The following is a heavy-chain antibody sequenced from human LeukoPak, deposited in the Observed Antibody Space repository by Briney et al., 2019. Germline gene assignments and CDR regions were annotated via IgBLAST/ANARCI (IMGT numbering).Heavy chain of an antibody. CDR3: AKDQLYYYDSSGYGD. CDR2: ISGDSDRT. J-gene: IGHJ4*02. V-gene: IGHV3-23*01. Sequence: GGSLRLSCAASGFTFTSYAMTWVRQAPGQGLEWVSAISGDSDRTYYADSVKGRFTISRDKSKNTLYLQMNSLRAEDTAVYYCAKDQLYYYDSSGYGDWGQGTLVTASS. CDR1: GFTFTSYA. D-gene: IGHD3-22*01.